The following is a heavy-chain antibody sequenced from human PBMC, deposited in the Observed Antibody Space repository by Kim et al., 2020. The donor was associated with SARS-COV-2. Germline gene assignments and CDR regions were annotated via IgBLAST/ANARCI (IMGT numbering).Heavy chain of an antibody. Sequence: GGSLRLSCAASGLTLSSFCMDWVRQTPGKGLEWVSRMRGDGRNPAYADSVQGRCTISGDNAKNALYIQMNSLRVEDTAVYYCTIDRAGPCDLWGRGTLITVST. V-gene: IGHV3-74*01. CDR1: GLTLSSFC. CDR2: MRGDGRNP. J-gene: IGHJ3*01. CDR3: TIDRAGPCDL.